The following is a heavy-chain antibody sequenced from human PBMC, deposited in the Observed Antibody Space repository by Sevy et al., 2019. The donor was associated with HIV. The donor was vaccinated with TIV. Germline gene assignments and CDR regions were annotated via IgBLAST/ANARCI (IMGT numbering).Heavy chain of an antibody. CDR3: ARFPPERAFDI. J-gene: IGHJ3*02. Sequence: GGSLRLSCAASGLPFSSYAMHWVRQGPGKGLEWVAVISYDARNEAYADSVKGRFTISRDNSKNTLYLQMNSLRAEDTAVYYCARFPPERAFDIWGHGTMDTVSS. CDR1: GLPFSSYA. CDR2: ISYDARNE. V-gene: IGHV3-30*04.